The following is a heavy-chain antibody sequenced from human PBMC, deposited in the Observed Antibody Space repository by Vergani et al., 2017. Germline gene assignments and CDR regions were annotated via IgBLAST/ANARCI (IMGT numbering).Heavy chain of an antibody. CDR1: GGSISSGGYS. CDR2: IYYSGST. D-gene: IGHD4-23*01. CDR3: ARWVSDYGGIAFDI. V-gene: IGHV4-30-2*02. J-gene: IGHJ3*02. Sequence: QLQLQESGSGLVKPSQTLSLTCAVSGGSISSGGYSWSWIRQPPGKGLEWIGYIYYSGSTYYNPSLKSRVTISVDTSKNQFSLKLSSVTAADTAVYYCARWVSDYGGIAFDIWGQGTMVTVSS.